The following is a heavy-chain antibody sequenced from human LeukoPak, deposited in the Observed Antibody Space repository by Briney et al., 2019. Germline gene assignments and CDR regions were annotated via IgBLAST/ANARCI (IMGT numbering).Heavy chain of an antibody. CDR2: INHSGST. CDR3: ARHPYCSSTSCYASDYYYYMDV. J-gene: IGHJ6*03. CDR1: GGSFSGYY. Sequence: SETLSLTCAVYGGSFSGYYWSWIRQPLGKGLEWIGEINHSGSTDYNPSLKSRVTISVDTSKNQFSLKLSSVTAADTAVYFCARHPYCSSTSCYASDYYYYMDVWGKGTTVTISS. V-gene: IGHV4-34*01. D-gene: IGHD2-2*01.